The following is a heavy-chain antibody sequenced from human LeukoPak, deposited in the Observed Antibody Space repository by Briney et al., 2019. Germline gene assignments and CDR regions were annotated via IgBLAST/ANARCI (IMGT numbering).Heavy chain of an antibody. V-gene: IGHV1-18*01. CDR3: ARDATTYYDYVWGSYRSNWFDP. CDR2: ISAYNGNT. Sequence: ASVNVSCKASGYTFISYDISWVRQAPGQGLEWMGWISAYNGNTNYAQKLQGRVTMTTDTSTSTAYMELRSLRSDDTAVYYCARDATTYYDYVWGSYRSNWFDPWGQGTLVTASS. CDR1: GYTFISYD. J-gene: IGHJ5*02. D-gene: IGHD3-16*02.